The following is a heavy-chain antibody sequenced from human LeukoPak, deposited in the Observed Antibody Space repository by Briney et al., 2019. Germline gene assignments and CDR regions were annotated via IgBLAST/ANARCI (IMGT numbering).Heavy chain of an antibody. CDR1: SGSISSYY. V-gene: IGHV4-59*12. CDR2: IYYSGRT. Sequence: TASETLSLTCSVSSGSISSYYWSWIRQPPGKGLEWIGYIYYSGRTSYNPSLKSRVTISVDTSKNQFSLKLSSVTAADTAVYYCAREPYYDSSGRLLFDYWGQGTLVTVSS. CDR3: AREPYYDSSGRLLFDY. D-gene: IGHD3-22*01. J-gene: IGHJ4*02.